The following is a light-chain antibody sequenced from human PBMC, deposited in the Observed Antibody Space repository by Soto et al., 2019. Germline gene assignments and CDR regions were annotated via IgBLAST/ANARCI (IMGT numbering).Light chain of an antibody. J-gene: IGLJ3*02. CDR2: DVS. V-gene: IGLV2-14*01. Sequence: QSVLTQPASVSGSPGQSITISCPGTSSDVGGYNYVSWYQQHPGKAPKLMIYDVSNRPSGVSNRFSGSKSGNTASLTISGLQAEDEDDYYCSSYTSSSTRVFVGGTKLTVL. CDR1: SSDVGGYNY. CDR3: SSYTSSSTRV.